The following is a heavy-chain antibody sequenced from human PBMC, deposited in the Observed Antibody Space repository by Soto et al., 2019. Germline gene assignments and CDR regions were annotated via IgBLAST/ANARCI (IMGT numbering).Heavy chain of an antibody. V-gene: IGHV3-23*01. Sequence: GGSLRLSCAASGFTFSSYAMSWVRQAPGKGLEWVSAISGSGGSTYYADSVKGRFTISRDNSKNTLYLQMNSLRAEDPAVYYCAKVMDLEAAAGTFWVFARYSYYYGMDVWGQGTTVTVSS. J-gene: IGHJ6*02. D-gene: IGHD6-13*01. CDR1: GFTFSSYA. CDR3: AKVMDLEAAAGTFWVFARYSYYYGMDV. CDR2: ISGSGGST.